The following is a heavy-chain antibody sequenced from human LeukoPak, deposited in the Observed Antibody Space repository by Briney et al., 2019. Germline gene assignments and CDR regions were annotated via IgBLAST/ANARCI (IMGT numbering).Heavy chain of an antibody. D-gene: IGHD2-15*01. CDR2: INSDESST. V-gene: IGHV3-74*01. J-gene: IGHJ4*02. Sequence: GGSLRLSCAASGFTFSTYWMHWVRQAPGKGLVWVSRINSDESSTTYAGSVKGRFTISRDNAKNTLYLQMNSLRAEDTAVYYCAKSRRAYCSGGSCFGLWDYWGQGTLVTVSS. CDR3: AKSRRAYCSGGSCFGLWDY. CDR1: GFTFSTYW.